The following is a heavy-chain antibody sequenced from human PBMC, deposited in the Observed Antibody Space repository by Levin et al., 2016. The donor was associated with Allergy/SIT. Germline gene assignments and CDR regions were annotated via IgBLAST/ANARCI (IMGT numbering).Heavy chain of an antibody. J-gene: IGHJ6*01. CDR3: ARGGGYGSGSYLNSPDYYYYYYGMDV. D-gene: IGHD3-10*01. Sequence: ASVKVSCKASGYTFTGYYMHWVRQAPGQGLEWMGWINPNSGGTNYAQKFQGRVTMTRDTSISTAYMELSRLRSDDTAVYYCARGGGYGSGSYLNSPDYYYYYYGMDVWGPRDHGHRLL. CDR2: INPNSGGT. V-gene: IGHV1-2*02. CDR1: GYTFTGYY.